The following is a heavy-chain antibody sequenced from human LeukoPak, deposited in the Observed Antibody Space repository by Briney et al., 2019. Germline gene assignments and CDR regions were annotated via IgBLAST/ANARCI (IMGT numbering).Heavy chain of an antibody. Sequence: PGGSLRLSCAASGFTFSSYSMNWVRQAPGKGLEWVSYISSSSSTIYYADSVKGRFTISRDNAKNSLYLQMNSLRAEDTAVYYCAGDATIFLSDWFDPWGQGTLVTVSS. V-gene: IGHV3-48*04. J-gene: IGHJ5*02. CDR3: AGDATIFLSDWFDP. D-gene: IGHD3-9*01. CDR2: ISSSSSTI. CDR1: GFTFSSYS.